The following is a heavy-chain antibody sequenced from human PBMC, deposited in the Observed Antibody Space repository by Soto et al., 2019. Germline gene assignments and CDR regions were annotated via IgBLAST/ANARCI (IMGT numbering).Heavy chain of an antibody. Sequence: QVQLVESGGGVVQPGRSLRLSCAASGFTFSSYAMHWVRQAPDKGLEWVAVISYDGSNKYYADSVKGRFTISRDNSNNTLYLQMNSLRAEDTAVYYCARPHDILTGVQSRIDYWGQGTLVTVSS. J-gene: IGHJ4*02. V-gene: IGHV3-30-3*01. CDR3: ARPHDILTGVQSRIDY. D-gene: IGHD3-9*01. CDR1: GFTFSSYA. CDR2: ISYDGSNK.